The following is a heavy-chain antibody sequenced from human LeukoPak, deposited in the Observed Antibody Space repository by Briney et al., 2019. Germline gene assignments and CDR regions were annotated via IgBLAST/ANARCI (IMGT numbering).Heavy chain of an antibody. Sequence: GESLKISCKGSGYSFTSYWIGWVRQMPGKGLEWMGFIYPDDSETRYSPSFQGQVTISADKSSSTAYVQWTSLKASDSAMYYCARRGSRSSGVYYGLDVWGQGTTVTVSS. CDR1: GYSFTSYW. D-gene: IGHD6-6*01. V-gene: IGHV5-51*01. CDR2: IYPDDSET. J-gene: IGHJ6*02. CDR3: ARRGSRSSGVYYGLDV.